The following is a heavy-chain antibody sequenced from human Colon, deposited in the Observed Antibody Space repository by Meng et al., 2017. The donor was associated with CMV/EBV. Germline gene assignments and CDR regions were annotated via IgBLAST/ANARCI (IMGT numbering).Heavy chain of an antibody. Sequence: GGSLRLSCAASGFTFRDYGIHWVRQAPGKGLEWVSSISGSSNYKYYGDSLKGRITISRDNSKNSLYLQMNSLRAEDTAVYYCAKLLRGQQLIREGDFDHWGQGTVVTVSS. J-gene: IGHJ4*02. D-gene: IGHD6-13*01. CDR1: GFTFRDYG. CDR3: AKLLRGQQLIREGDFDH. V-gene: IGHV3-21*01. CDR2: ISGSSNYK.